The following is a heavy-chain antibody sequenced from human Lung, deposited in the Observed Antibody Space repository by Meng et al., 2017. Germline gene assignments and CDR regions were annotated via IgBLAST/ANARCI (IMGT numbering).Heavy chain of an antibody. D-gene: IGHD3-16*01. CDR1: GVTVSRYS. CDR2: IIPILERA. V-gene: IGHV1-69*02. J-gene: IGHJ4*02. CDR3: ASAMGNYVPATNEWTPSYFDY. Sequence: QVQLVQSGAEVKKPGSSVKFACTASGVTVSRYSFSWVRQAPGQGLEWMGRIIPILERANYAQKFQGRVTITADISTTTAYMEMRSLRSEDTAVYYCASAMGNYVPATNEWTPSYFDYWGRGTLVTVSS.